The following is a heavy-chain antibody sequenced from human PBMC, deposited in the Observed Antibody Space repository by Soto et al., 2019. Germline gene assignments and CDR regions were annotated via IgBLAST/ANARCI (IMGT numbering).Heavy chain of an antibody. J-gene: IGHJ4*02. CDR2: FVPLFGTT. Sequence: QLVQSGSEVKKPGSSVKVSCQGSGGTFIGYVVTWVRQAPGQGLEWMGEFVPLFGTTNYAQRFSGSITITAEESASTAYMELRTLRSDDTAVYYCATHGLGVSSPPYFDNWGQGTLVTVSS. CDR3: ATHGLGVSSPPYFDN. D-gene: IGHD3-16*01. V-gene: IGHV1-69*01. CDR1: GGTFIGYV.